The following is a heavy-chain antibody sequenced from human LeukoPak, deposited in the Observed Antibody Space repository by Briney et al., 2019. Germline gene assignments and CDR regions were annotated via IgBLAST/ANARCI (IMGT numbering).Heavy chain of an antibody. V-gene: IGHV3-53*01. CDR3: ARGNYYDFWSGYPSHFDY. J-gene: IGHJ4*02. Sequence: GGSLRLSCAASGFTDSSNYMSWVRHAPGKGLEWVSVIYSGGSTYYADSVKGRFTISRDNSKNTLYLQMNSLRAEDTAVYYCARGNYYDFWSGYPSHFDYWGQGTLVTVSS. CDR1: GFTDSSNY. D-gene: IGHD3-3*01. CDR2: IYSGGST.